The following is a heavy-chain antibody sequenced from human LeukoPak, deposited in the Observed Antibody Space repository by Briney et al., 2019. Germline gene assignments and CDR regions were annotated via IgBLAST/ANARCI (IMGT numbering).Heavy chain of an antibody. CDR1: GGSISSYY. V-gene: IGHV4-4*07. J-gene: IGHJ5*02. Sequence: SETLSLTYTVSGGSISSYYWSWIRQPAPKGLEWIGRIYTNWGTNYNPSLKSRVTMSVGTSKNQVSLKLTSVTAADTAVYYCARDPAVAGLYNWFDPWGQGTLVTVSS. CDR2: IYTNWGT. D-gene: IGHD6-19*01. CDR3: ARDPAVAGLYNWFDP.